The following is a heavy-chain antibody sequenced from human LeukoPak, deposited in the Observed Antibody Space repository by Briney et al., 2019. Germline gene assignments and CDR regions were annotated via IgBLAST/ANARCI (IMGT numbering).Heavy chain of an antibody. V-gene: IGHV3-64*01. J-gene: IGHJ5*02. CDR2: ISSNGDSS. D-gene: IGHD2-8*02. CDR3: ARDHTGWFDP. Sequence: GGSLRLSCAASGFTFSSYAMHWVRQAPGKGLEYVSAISSNGDSSYYANSVKGRFTISRDNPKNTLYLQMGSLRAEDMAVYYCARDHTGWFDPWGQGTLVTVSS. CDR1: GFTFSSYA.